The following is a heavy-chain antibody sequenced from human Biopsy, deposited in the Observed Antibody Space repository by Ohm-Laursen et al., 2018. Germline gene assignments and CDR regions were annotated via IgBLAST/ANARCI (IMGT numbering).Heavy chain of an antibody. CDR1: GGSFISYY. Sequence: PSQTLSLTCSVSGGSFISYYWNWIRQPPGEGREWIGHAYNGGITNYNPSLKSRVTISKHTSKNQFSLQGNSVNAADTPVYYCARTPRDSFWSGSYKRGLWFDPWGQGTLVIVSS. CDR2: AYNGGIT. CDR3: ARTPRDSFWSGSYKRGLWFDP. D-gene: IGHD3-3*01. V-gene: IGHV4-59*01. J-gene: IGHJ5*02.